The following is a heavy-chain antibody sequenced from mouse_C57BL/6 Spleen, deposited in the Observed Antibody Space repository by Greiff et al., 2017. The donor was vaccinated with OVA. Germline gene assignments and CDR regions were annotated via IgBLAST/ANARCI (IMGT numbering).Heavy chain of an antibody. J-gene: IGHJ2*01. CDR3: TRSTMITRYFDY. V-gene: IGHV6-6*01. D-gene: IGHD2-4*01. CDR2: IRNKANNHAT. Sequence: EVKLMESGGGLVQPGGSLKLSCAASGFTFSDAWMDWVRQSPEKGLEWVAEIRNKANNHATYYAESVKGRFTISRDDSKSSVYLQMNSLRAEDTGIYYCTRSTMITRYFDYWGQGTTLTVSS. CDR1: GFTFSDAW.